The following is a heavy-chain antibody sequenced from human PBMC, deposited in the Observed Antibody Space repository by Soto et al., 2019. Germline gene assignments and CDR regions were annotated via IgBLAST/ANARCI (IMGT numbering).Heavy chain of an antibody. Sequence: SETLSLTCTVSGGSISSYYWSWIRQPPGKGLEWIGYIYYSGSTNYNPSLKGRVTISVDTSKNQFSLKLSSVTAADTAVYYCARDNSSGWYVYWGQGTLVTVSS. V-gene: IGHV4-59*01. D-gene: IGHD6-19*01. CDR2: IYYSGST. J-gene: IGHJ4*02. CDR1: GGSISSYY. CDR3: ARDNSSGWYVY.